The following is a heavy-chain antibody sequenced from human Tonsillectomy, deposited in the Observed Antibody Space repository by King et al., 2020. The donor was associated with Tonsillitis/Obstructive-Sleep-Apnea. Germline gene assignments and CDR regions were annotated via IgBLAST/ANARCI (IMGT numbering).Heavy chain of an antibody. D-gene: IGHD3-10*01. J-gene: IGHJ4*02. CDR1: GFTLSNAW. CDR3: TTDGGAY. V-gene: IGHV3-15*07. CDR2: IKSRSDGGTT. Sequence: VQLVESGGGLVKPGGSLRLSCAASGFTLSNAWMSWVRQAPGKGLEWVGRIKSRSDGGTTEYPAPVKGRFTLSRDDSENTLYLQLNSLKSEDTAVYYCTTDGGAYWGQGTLITVSS.